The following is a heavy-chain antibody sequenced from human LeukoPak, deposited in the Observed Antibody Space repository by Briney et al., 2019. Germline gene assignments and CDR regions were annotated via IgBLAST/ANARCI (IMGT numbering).Heavy chain of an antibody. CDR3: ARDLTVTSTCWFDR. V-gene: IGHV3-21*01. J-gene: IGHJ5*02. CDR1: GFTFSSYS. D-gene: IGHD4-11*01. CDR2: ITSSSSYI. Sequence: GGSLRLSCAVSGFTFSSYSMNWVRQAPGKGLEWLSSITSSSSYIYYADSVKGRFTISRDNAKNSLYLQMNSLRAEDTAVYYCARDLTVTSTCWFDRWGQGTLVTVSS.